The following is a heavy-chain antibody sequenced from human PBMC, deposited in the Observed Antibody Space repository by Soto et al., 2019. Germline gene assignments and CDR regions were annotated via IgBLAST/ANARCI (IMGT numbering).Heavy chain of an antibody. Sequence: PSETLSPTCSVPGGSFKSGSYSWSWIRQPPGKGLEWIGYVYHTGRTSYNPSLKSRVSISMDTSKNQFSLNLDSVTAADTAVYFCARDFAYFDSWGQGTLVTVSS. D-gene: IGHD3-3*01. J-gene: IGHJ4*02. CDR2: VYHTGRT. V-gene: IGHV4-61*01. CDR3: ARDFAYFDS. CDR1: GGSFKSGSYS.